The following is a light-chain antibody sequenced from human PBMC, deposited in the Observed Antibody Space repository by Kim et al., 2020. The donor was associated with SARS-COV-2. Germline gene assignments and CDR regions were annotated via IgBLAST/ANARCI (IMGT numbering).Light chain of an antibody. J-gene: IGKJ1*01. V-gene: IGKV2-30*02. CDR1: QSLVHSDGGTY. CDR2: KVS. Sequence: DVVMTQSPLSLPVTLGQPASISCISTQSLVHSDGGTYLNWFHQRTGQSPRRLIYKVSFRDSVVPDRFRGSASGTDFTLKISRVEAEYLRVYYCMQGTHWLKMFGNGNQVYIK. CDR3: MQGTHWLKM.